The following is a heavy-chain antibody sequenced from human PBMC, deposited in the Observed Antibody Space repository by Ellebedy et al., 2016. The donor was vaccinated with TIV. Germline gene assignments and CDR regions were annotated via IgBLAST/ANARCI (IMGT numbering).Heavy chain of an antibody. Sequence: GESLKISCVASGFTFSSHWMSWVRQAPGKGLEWVANIGQDGSAKNYVDSVKGRFTISRDNSKNTLYLQMNSLRAEDTAVYYCAGGISVAGTSLGFWGQGTLVTVSS. CDR3: AGGISVAGTSLGF. D-gene: IGHD6-19*01. CDR2: IGQDGSAK. J-gene: IGHJ4*02. V-gene: IGHV3-7*03. CDR1: GFTFSSHW.